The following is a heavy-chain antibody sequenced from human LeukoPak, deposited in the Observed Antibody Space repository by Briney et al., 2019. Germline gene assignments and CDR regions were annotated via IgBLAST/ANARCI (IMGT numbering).Heavy chain of an antibody. CDR3: ASSSSGEDYFDY. CDR1: GGSISSYY. J-gene: IGHJ4*02. D-gene: IGHD6-6*01. CDR2: IYYSGST. Sequence: RSSETLSLTCTVSGGSISSYYWSWIRQPPGKGLEWIGYIYYSGSTNYNPSLKSRVTISVDTSKNQFSLKLSSVTAADTAVYYCASSSSGEDYFDYWGQGTLVTVSS. V-gene: IGHV4-59*01.